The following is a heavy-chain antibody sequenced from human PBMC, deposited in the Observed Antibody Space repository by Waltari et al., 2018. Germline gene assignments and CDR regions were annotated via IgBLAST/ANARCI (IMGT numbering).Heavy chain of an antibody. CDR1: GYTFTSYD. J-gene: IGHJ4*02. V-gene: IGHV1-8*01. CDR3: ARGPTHSLYSSGSRVGYLVDY. Sequence: QVQLVQSGAEVKKPGASVKVSCKASGYTFTSYDINWVRQATGQGLEWMGWINPNSGNTGYAQKFQGRVTMTRNTSISTAYMELSSLRSDDTAVYYCARGPTHSLYSSGSRVGYLVDYWGQGTLVTVSS. CDR2: INPNSGNT. D-gene: IGHD6-19*01.